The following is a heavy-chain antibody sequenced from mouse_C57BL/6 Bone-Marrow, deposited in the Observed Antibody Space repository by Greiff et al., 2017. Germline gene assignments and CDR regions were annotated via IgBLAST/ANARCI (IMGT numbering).Heavy chain of an antibody. CDR3: ARWGSNLPYYFDY. D-gene: IGHD2-5*01. CDR1: GYAFTNYL. CDR2: INPGSGGT. Sequence: VQLQQSGAELVRPGTSVQVSCKASGYAFTNYLIEWVKQRPGQGLEWIGVINPGSGGTNYNEKFKGKATLTADKSSSTAYMQLSSLTSEDSAVYICARWGSNLPYYFDYWGQGTTLTVSS. V-gene: IGHV1-54*01. J-gene: IGHJ2*01.